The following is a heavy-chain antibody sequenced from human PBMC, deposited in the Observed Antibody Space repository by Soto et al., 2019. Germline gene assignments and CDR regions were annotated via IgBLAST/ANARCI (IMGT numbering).Heavy chain of an antibody. D-gene: IGHD3-9*01. Sequence: EVQLLESGGGVVQPVESLRLSCAASGFTFSLSAMSWVRQAPGRGLDWVSSLSGGGSTTYYADSVKGRFTISRDNSKNTGHLQMISLRAEDTVVYYWAKGQEDDILTGCDYWGQGALVTVSS. CDR2: LSGGGSTT. V-gene: IGHV3-23*01. CDR3: AKGQEDDILTGCDY. J-gene: IGHJ4*02. CDR1: GFTFSLSA.